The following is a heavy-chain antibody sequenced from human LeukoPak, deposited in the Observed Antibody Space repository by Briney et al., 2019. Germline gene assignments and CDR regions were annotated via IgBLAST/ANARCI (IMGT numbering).Heavy chain of an antibody. CDR1: GFTFSSYW. D-gene: IGHD3-22*01. CDR3: AREAQYYYDSSGYYGDAFDI. CDR2: IKQDGSEK. J-gene: IGHJ3*02. Sequence: GGSLRLSCAASGFTFSSYWMSWVRQAPGKGLEWVANIKQDGSEKYYVDSVKGRFTISRDNAKNSLYLQMNSLRAEDTAVYYCAREAQYYYDSSGYYGDAFDIWGQGTMVTVSS. V-gene: IGHV3-7*01.